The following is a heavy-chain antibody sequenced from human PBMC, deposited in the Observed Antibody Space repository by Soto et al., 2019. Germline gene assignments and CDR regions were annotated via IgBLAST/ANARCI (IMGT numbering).Heavy chain of an antibody. J-gene: IGHJ6*02. CDR2: IIPMFGTG. CDR1: GGTFSSYT. CDR3: ARRYCISPSCHYYGLDV. D-gene: IGHD2-2*01. Sequence: QVQLVQSGAEVKKPGSSVKDSCKASGGTFSSYTISWVRQAPGQGLEWMGGIIPMFGTGNYAQKFQGRVTITADESTNTAYMELSSLRSEDTAVYYCARRYCISPSCHYYGLDVWGQGTTVTVSS. V-gene: IGHV1-69*12.